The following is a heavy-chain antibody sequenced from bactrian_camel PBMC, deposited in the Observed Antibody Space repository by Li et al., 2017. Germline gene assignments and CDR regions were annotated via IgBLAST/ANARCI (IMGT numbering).Heavy chain of an antibody. V-gene: IGHV3-2*01. CDR3: ASDGVLVGFTD. CDR1: GFTFSSYY. Sequence: LVESGGGLVQPGGSLRLSCAASGFTFSSYYMSWVRQAPGKGLEWVSRIYTDGSNTDYADSVKGRFTISRDNAKNTVSLQMNSLKDDDTALYYCASDGVLVGFTDWGQGTQVTVS. D-gene: IGHD5*01. J-gene: IGHJ4*01. CDR2: IYTDGSNT.